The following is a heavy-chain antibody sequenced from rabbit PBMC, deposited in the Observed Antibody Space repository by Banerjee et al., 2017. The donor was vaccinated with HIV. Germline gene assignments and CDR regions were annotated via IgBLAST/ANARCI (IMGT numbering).Heavy chain of an antibody. Sequence: QEQLVESGGGLVTLGGSLKLSCKASGIDFSSYGISWVRQAPGKGLEWIAYIYPDYGSTDYASWVNGRFTISLDNAQNTVFLQMTSLTAADTATYFCAREYGVGSGSFNLWGPGTLVTVS. CDR1: GIDFSSYG. J-gene: IGHJ4*01. CDR3: AREYGVGSGSFNL. V-gene: IGHV1S47*01. CDR2: IYPDYGST. D-gene: IGHD1-1*01.